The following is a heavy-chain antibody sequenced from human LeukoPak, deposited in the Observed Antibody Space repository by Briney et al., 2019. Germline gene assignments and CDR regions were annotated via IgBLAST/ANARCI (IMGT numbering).Heavy chain of an antibody. CDR1: GGTFSSYA. CDR2: IIPIFGTA. J-gene: IGHJ4*02. V-gene: IGHV1-69*05. CDR3: ANSRDGYNNY. Sequence: ASVEVSCKASGGTFSSYAISWVRQAPGQGLEWMGRIIPIFGTANYAQKFQGRVTITTDESTSTAYMELSSLRSEDTAVYYCANSRDGYNNYWGQGTLVTVSS. D-gene: IGHD5-24*01.